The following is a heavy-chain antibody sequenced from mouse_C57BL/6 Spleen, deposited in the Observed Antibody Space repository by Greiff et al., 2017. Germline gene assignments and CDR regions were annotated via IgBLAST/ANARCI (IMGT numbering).Heavy chain of an antibody. Sequence: EVQLQQSGPGLAKPSQTLSLTCSVTGYSITSDYWNWIRKFPGHKLEYMGYISYSGSTYYNPSLKSRISISRDATKNQYYQQLNSVTTEDTATYYCARFEDDRYYGGYFDVWGTGTTVTVSA. V-gene: IGHV3-8*01. CDR1: GYSITSDY. CDR3: ARFEDDRYYGGYFDV. CDR2: ISYSGST. D-gene: IGHD2-3*01. J-gene: IGHJ1*03.